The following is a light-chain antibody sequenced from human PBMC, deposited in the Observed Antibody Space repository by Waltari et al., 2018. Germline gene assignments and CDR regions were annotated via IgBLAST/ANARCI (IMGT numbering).Light chain of an antibody. CDR3: CSYAGRGTHV. Sequence: QSALTQPASLSGTPGQSITISCTGPTRAVGRYHLVSWYQPHPVDSPKLLMCAGFERTPDIYSRFSGSKSGSTASMTISGLQPEDEADYYCCSYAGRGTHVFGSGTKVTVL. V-gene: IGLV2-23*01. J-gene: IGLJ1*01. CDR2: AGF. CDR1: TRAVGRYHL.